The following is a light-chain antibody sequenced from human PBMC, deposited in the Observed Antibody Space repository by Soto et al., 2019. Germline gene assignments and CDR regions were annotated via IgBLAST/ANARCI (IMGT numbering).Light chain of an antibody. J-gene: IGKJ4*01. CDR2: GAS. Sequence: EIVLTQSPGTLSLSPGERVTLSCRASQTVSSNYLAWYQQKPGQAPRVVIYGASSRAPGIPDRFSGSGSGTDFTLTISRLDPEDFALYYCQQYANSPLLTCGGGTKVEIK. CDR3: QQYANSPLLT. CDR1: QTVSSNY. V-gene: IGKV3-20*01.